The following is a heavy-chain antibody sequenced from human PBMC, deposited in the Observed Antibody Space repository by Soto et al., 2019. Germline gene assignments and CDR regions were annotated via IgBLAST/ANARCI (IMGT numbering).Heavy chain of an antibody. CDR2: IYYSGST. D-gene: IGHD6-13*01. Sequence: SETLSLTCTVSGGSISSYYWSWIRQPPGKGLEWIGYIYYSGSTNYNPSLKSRVTISVDTSKNQFSLKLSSVTAADTAVYYCASFPPLGSSTDYWGQGTLVTVSS. CDR3: ASFPPLGSSTDY. CDR1: GGSISSYY. J-gene: IGHJ4*02. V-gene: IGHV4-59*01.